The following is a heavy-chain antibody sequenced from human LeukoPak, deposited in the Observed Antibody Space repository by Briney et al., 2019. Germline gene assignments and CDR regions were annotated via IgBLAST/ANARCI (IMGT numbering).Heavy chain of an antibody. Sequence: SVKVSRKASGGTFSSYAISWVRQAPGQGLEWMGGIIPIFGTANYAQKFQGRVTITADESTSTAYMELSSLRSEDTAVYYCARGTHIVGARDAFDIWGQGTMVTVSS. CDR3: ARGTHIVGARDAFDI. CDR1: GGTFSSYA. V-gene: IGHV1-69*13. D-gene: IGHD1-26*01. J-gene: IGHJ3*02. CDR2: IIPIFGTA.